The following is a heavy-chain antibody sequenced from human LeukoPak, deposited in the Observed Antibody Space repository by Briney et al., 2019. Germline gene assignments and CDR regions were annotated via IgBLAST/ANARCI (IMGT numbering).Heavy chain of an antibody. D-gene: IGHD5-18*01. CDR3: ARPLLGYSYGHDY. V-gene: IGHV4-30-4*01. CDR1: GGSISSGDYY. J-gene: IGHJ4*02. Sequence: PSETLSLTCTVSGGSISSGDYYWSWIRQPPGKGLEWIGYIYYSGSTNYNPSLKSRVTLSVDPSKSQFSLELSSVIAADTAVYYCARPLLGYSYGHDYWGQGTLVTVSS. CDR2: IYYSGST.